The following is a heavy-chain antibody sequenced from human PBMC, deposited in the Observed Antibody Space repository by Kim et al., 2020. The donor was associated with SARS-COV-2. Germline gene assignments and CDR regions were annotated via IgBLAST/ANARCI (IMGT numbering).Heavy chain of an antibody. J-gene: IGHJ4*02. D-gene: IGHD6-19*01. Sequence: NPSLKSRVTISVDTSKNQFSLKLSSVTAADTAVYYCARRRYSSGWYGFDYWGQGTLVTVSS. V-gene: IGHV4-59*08. CDR3: ARRRYSSGWYGFDY.